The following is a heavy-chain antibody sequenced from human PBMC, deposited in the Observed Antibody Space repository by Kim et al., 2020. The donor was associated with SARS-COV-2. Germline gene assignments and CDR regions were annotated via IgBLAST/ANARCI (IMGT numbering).Heavy chain of an antibody. V-gene: IGHV4-34*01. Sequence: SQTLSLTCAVYGGSFSGYYWSWIRQPPGKGLEWIGEINHSGSTNYNPSLKSRVTISVDTSKNQFSLKLSSVTAADTAVYYCARAPRYYDILTGYLYGMDVWGQGTTVTVSS. J-gene: IGHJ6*02. CDR3: ARAPRYYDILTGYLYGMDV. D-gene: IGHD3-9*01. CDR2: INHSGST. CDR1: GGSFSGYY.